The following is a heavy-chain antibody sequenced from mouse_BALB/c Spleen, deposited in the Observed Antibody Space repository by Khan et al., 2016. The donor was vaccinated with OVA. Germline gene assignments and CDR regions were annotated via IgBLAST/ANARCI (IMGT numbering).Heavy chain of an antibody. Sequence: QVQLKQSGAELVKTGASVKLSCKASGYTFSSYYLYWVKQRPGQGLEWIGEINPNNGGSNFHEKFKNRATLTVDKSSYTSYMQLRSLTSEDSAVYYETRSGYGSCNFWRQGTLVTVSA. CDR1: GYTFSSYY. D-gene: IGHD2-2*01. J-gene: IGHJ3*01. CDR3: TRSGYGSCNF. V-gene: IGHV1S81*02. CDR2: INPNNGGS.